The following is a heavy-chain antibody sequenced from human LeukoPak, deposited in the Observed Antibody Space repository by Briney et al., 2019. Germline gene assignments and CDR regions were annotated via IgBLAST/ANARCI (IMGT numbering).Heavy chain of an antibody. Sequence: PGGSLRLSCAPSGFTFSNYCMHWVRQAPGKGLEWVAVISYDGSNKYYADSVKGRFTISRDNARNSLSLQMSNLRVEDTAVYYCVRDLWARGETTAIGPFDPWGQGTLVIVSS. CDR1: GFTFSNYC. CDR2: ISYDGSNK. D-gene: IGHD3-16*01. V-gene: IGHV3-30*03. CDR3: VRDLWARGETTAIGPFDP. J-gene: IGHJ5*02.